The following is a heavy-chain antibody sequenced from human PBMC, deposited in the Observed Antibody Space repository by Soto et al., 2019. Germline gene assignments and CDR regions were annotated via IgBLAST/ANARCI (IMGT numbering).Heavy chain of an antibody. D-gene: IGHD6-13*01. CDR3: AKDLCSSWYCYYYYYGMDV. J-gene: IGHJ6*02. CDR2: ISYDGSNK. Sequence: PGGSLRLSXAASGFTFSSYGMHWVRQAPGKGLEWVAVISYDGSNKYYADSVKGRFTISRDNSKNTLYLQMNSLRAEDTAVYYCAKDLCSSWYCYYYYYGMDVWGQGTTVTVSS. V-gene: IGHV3-30*18. CDR1: GFTFSSYG.